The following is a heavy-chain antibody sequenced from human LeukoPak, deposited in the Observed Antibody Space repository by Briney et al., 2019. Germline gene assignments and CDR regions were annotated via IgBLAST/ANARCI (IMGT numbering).Heavy chain of an antibody. V-gene: IGHV4-59*12. CDR3: ANKVYCSSTSCYHAGY. CDR2: TYYSGNA. J-gene: IGHJ4*02. D-gene: IGHD2-2*01. CDR1: GGSISNYY. Sequence: SETLSLTCTVSGGSISNYYWYWMRQPPGKGLECIGYTYYSGNANYNPSLKSRVTISIDTSNNQFSLKLRSVTAADTAVYYCANKVYCSSTSCYHAGYWGQGTLVTVSS.